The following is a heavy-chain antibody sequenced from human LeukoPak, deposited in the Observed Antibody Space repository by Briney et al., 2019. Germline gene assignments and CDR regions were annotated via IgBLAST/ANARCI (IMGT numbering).Heavy chain of an antibody. CDR1: GGSISYYY. CDR3: AREAIAAPYPDY. Sequence: ASETLSLTCTVSGGSISYYYWTWIRQPAGKGLEWIGRIYTSGSTSYNPSLKSRVTMSVDTSKNQFSLKLSSVTAADTAVYYCAREAIAAPYPDYWGRGTLVTVSS. D-gene: IGHD6-13*01. J-gene: IGHJ4*02. CDR2: IYTSGST. V-gene: IGHV4-4*07.